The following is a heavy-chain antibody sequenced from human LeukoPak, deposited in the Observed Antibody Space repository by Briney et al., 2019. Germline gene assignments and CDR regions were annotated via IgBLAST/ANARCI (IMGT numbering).Heavy chain of an antibody. D-gene: IGHD6-13*01. V-gene: IGHV4-30-4*01. Sequence: SETLSLTCTVSGGSISSGAYYWSWIRQPPGKGLEWIGHIYYSGSTYYNPSLQSRVSLSVDTSKSQFSLILNFVTAADTAVYYCARGDSSSWSFKIWGQGSLVTVSS. CDR1: GGSISSGAYY. CDR2: IYYSGST. J-gene: IGHJ4*02. CDR3: ARGDSSSWSFKI.